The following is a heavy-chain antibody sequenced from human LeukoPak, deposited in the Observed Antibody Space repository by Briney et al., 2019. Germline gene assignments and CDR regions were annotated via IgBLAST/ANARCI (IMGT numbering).Heavy chain of an antibody. CDR1: GGSISSSSYY. CDR2: IYYSGGT. CDR3: ASLLWFGELYYYYYMDV. V-gene: IGHV4-39*01. Sequence: PSETLSLTCTVSGGSISSSSYYWGWIRQPPGKELEWIGSIYYSGGTYYNPSLKSRVTISVDTSKNQFSLKLSSVTAADTAVYYCASLLWFGELYYYYYMDVWGKGTTVTISS. D-gene: IGHD3-10*01. J-gene: IGHJ6*03.